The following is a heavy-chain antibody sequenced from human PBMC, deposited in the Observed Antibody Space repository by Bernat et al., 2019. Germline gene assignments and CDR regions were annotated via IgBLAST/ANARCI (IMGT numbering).Heavy chain of an antibody. CDR2: IGGSGTI. CDR1: GFTFSSYG. V-gene: IGHV3-48*02. CDR3: ARDSPGLEDFDC. J-gene: IGHJ4*02. Sequence: EVQLVESGGALVQPGGSLRLSCAASGFTFSSYGMNWVRQAPGKGLEWVSYIGGSGTIHYADSVKGRLTISRDNARNSLYLQMNSLRDEDTAVYYCARDSPGLEDFDCWGQGTLVAVSS. D-gene: IGHD1-1*01.